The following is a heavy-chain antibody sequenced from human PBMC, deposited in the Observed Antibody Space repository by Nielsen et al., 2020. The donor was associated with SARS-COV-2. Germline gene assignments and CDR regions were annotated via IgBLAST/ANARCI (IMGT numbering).Heavy chain of an antibody. J-gene: IGHJ6*02. V-gene: IGHV3-7*01. CDR3: ARDQYSSGWYDYYYYGMDV. Sequence: GESLQISCAASGFTFSSYWMSWVRQAPGKGLEWVANIKQDGSEKYYVDSVKGRFTISRDNAKNSLYLQMNSLRAEDTAVYYCARDQYSSGWYDYYYYGMDVWGQGTTVTVSS. D-gene: IGHD6-19*01. CDR1: GFTFSSYW. CDR2: IKQDGSEK.